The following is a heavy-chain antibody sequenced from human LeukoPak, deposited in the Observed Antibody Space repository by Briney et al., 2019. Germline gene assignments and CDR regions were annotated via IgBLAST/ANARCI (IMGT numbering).Heavy chain of an antibody. Sequence: PGGSLRLSCAASGFSVSTDYMSWVRQAPGQRLEWVSVLYTGGNTYYADSVKGRFTISRDNSRNTLYLQMNSLRADDTAVYYCARVGRGPIYGYGDYWGQGTLVTVSS. CDR2: LYTGGNT. V-gene: IGHV3-66*01. CDR1: GFSVSTDY. D-gene: IGHD5-18*01. CDR3: ARVGRGPIYGYGDY. J-gene: IGHJ4*02.